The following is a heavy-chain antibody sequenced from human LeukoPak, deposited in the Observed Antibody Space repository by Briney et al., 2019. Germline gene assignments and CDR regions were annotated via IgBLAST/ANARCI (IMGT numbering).Heavy chain of an antibody. CDR3: ARVPTNSYGFGQ. D-gene: IGHD5-18*01. CDR1: GFAFSTHG. J-gene: IGHJ4*02. Sequence: GGSLRLSWAACGFAFSTHGMHWVRQAPGKGLVWVAHINEDGTSASHADSVKGRFTISRDNAKNTLYLQMNSLTVEDTAVYYCARVPTNSYGFGQWGQGSLVTVSS. V-gene: IGHV3-74*01. CDR2: INEDGTSA.